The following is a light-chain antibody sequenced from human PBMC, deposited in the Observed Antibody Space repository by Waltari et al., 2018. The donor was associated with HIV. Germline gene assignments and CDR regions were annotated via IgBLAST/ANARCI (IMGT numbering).Light chain of an antibody. J-gene: IGKJ1*01. CDR3: QQCYSTPWT. CDR1: QSLLFNSNKKSY. V-gene: IGKV4-1*01. CDR2: WAS. Sequence: DIVMTQSPDSLPVSLGERATINCKSSQSLLFNSNKKSYLTWYQQKPGQSPKLLIYWASSRESGVPDRFTGSGSGTNFSLTISSLQAEDVAIYYCQQCYSTPWTFGRGTKVEI.